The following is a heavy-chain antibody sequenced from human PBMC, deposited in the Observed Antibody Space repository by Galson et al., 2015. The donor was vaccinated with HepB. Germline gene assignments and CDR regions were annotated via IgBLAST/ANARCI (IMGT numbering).Heavy chain of an antibody. Sequence: SLRLSCAASGFTFSTYAMSWVRQAPGKGLEWVSGISGIDGSTYYADSVKGRFTISRDNSKNTLFLQMNSLRADDTAVYYCARHLAIDYWGQGTLVTVSS. CDR3: ARHLAIDY. CDR1: GFTFSTYA. J-gene: IGHJ4*02. V-gene: IGHV3-23*01. D-gene: IGHD3-3*02. CDR2: ISGIDGST.